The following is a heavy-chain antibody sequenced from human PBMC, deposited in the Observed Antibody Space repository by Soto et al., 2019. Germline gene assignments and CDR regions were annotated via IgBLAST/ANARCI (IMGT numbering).Heavy chain of an antibody. D-gene: IGHD6-19*01. CDR1: GGSISSGCSS. V-gene: IGHV4-30-2*01. J-gene: IGHJ4*02. CDR3: ARAGGSSGPVALGY. CDR2: IYHSGST. Sequence: PSETLSLTCAVSGGSISSGCSSWSWIRQPPGKGLEWIGYIYHSGSTYYNPSLKSRVTISVDRSKNQFSLKLSSVTAADTAVYYCARAGGSSGPVALGYWGQGTLVTVSS.